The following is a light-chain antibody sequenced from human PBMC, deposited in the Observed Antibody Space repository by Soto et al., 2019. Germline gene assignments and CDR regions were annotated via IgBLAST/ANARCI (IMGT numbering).Light chain of an antibody. Sequence: QSALTQPPSVSGSPGQSVTISCTGTSTDFVSYNRVSWYQQPPGTAPKLIIYEASNRPSGVPGRFSGSKSGNTASLTISGLQAADEADYYCSSYTGSSTSNDVFETGTKLTVL. CDR3: SSYTGSSTSNDV. CDR2: EAS. J-gene: IGLJ1*01. CDR1: STDFVSYNR. V-gene: IGLV2-18*02.